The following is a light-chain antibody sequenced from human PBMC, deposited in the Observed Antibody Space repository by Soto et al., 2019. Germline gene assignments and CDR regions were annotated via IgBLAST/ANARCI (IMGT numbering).Light chain of an antibody. V-gene: IGKV3-20*01. CDR2: EAS. Sequence: TVLTQYPGTLSLSPGERATLSCRASQNVSSNLLVWYQQHPGQAPRLLISEASSRATGIPGRFSGSGSGTDFTLTIDRLEPEDFAMYYCQQHGGSPITFGQGTRLEI. CDR1: QNVSSNL. J-gene: IGKJ5*01. CDR3: QQHGGSPIT.